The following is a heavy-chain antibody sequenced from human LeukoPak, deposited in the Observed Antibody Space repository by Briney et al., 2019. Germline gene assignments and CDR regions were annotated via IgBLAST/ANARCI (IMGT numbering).Heavy chain of an antibody. Sequence: TGGSLRLSCAASGFTFSSYAMSWVRQAPGKGLEWVSTISGSGGSTYYADSVKGRFTISRDSSTNTLYLQMNSLRAEDTAVYYCARSGWYVYYMDVWGKGTTVTVSS. CDR2: ISGSGGST. CDR3: ARSGWYVYYMDV. CDR1: GFTFSSYA. D-gene: IGHD6-19*01. V-gene: IGHV3-23*01. J-gene: IGHJ6*03.